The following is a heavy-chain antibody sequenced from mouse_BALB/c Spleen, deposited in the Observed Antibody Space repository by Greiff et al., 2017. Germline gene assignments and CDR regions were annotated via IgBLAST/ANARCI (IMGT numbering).Heavy chain of an antibody. Sequence: QVHVKQSGAELATPGASVKMSCKASGYTFTSYWMHWVKQRPGQGLEWIGYINPSTGYTEYNQKFKDKATLTADKSSSTAYMQLSSLTSEDSAVYYCARRGGGYAMDYWGQGTSVTVSS. V-gene: IGHV1-4*01. CDR3: ARRGGGYAMDY. CDR2: INPSTGYT. CDR1: GYTFTSYW. J-gene: IGHJ4*01.